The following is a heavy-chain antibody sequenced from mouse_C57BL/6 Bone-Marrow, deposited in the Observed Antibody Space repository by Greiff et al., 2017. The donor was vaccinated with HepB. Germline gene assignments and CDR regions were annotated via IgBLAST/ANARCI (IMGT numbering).Heavy chain of an antibody. CDR3: ASYYGSSSAWFAY. Sequence: VQRVESGAELAKPGASVKLSCKASGYTFTSYWMHWVKQRPGQGLEWIGYINPSSGYTKYNQKFKDKATLTADKSSSTAYMQLSSLTYEDSAVYYCASYYGSSSAWFAYWGQGTLVTVSA. D-gene: IGHD1-1*01. J-gene: IGHJ3*01. CDR2: INPSSGYT. CDR1: GYTFTSYW. V-gene: IGHV1-7*01.